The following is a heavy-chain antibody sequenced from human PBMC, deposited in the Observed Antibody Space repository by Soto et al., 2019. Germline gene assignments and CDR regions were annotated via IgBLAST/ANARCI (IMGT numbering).Heavy chain of an antibody. V-gene: IGHV1-24*01. CDR1: GYTLTELS. D-gene: IGHD3-9*01. J-gene: IGHJ3*02. CDR3: TTEPQTTLRYFDRRLGDFDI. Sequence: ASVKVSCKVSGYTLTELSMHWVRQAPGKGLEWMGGFDPEDGETIYAQKFQGRVTMTEDTSTDTAYMELSSLRSEDTAVYYCTTEPQTTLRYFDRRLGDFDIWGQGTMVTVSS. CDR2: FDPEDGET.